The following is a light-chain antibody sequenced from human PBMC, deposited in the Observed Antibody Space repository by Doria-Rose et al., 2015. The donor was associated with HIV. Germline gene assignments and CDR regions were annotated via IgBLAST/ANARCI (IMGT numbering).Light chain of an antibody. CDR1: YNL. J-gene: IGLJ1*01. V-gene: IGLV2-23*02. Sequence: YNLVSWYPQHPGKAPKLMIYEVNKRPSGVSYRFSGSKSGNTASLTISGLQAEDEADYYCCSYAGTPLVFGSGTKVTVL. CDR3: CSYAGTPLV. CDR2: EVN.